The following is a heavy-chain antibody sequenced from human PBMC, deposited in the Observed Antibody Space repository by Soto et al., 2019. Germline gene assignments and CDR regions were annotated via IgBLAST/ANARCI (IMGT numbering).Heavy chain of an antibody. D-gene: IGHD2-8*01. CDR3: ATLGDGY. V-gene: IGHV3-66*01. CDR1: GRTVSRNY. Sequence: EVQLAESGGGLVQPGGSLRLSCAASGRTVSRNYMSWVRQAPGKGLAWVSVIYNAGSTNYADSVKGRFTISRDNSKNTLYLQMNSLRVEDTAVYYCATLGDGYWGQGTLVTVSS. CDR2: IYNAGST. J-gene: IGHJ4*02.